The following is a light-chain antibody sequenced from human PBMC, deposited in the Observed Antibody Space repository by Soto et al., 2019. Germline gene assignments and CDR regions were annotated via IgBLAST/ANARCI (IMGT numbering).Light chain of an antibody. J-gene: IGKJ2*01. CDR2: DTS. V-gene: IGKV3-11*01. CDR3: QHRTNWPRT. Sequence: EVVLTQSPVTLSLSPGERATLSCRASQSVGTFLAWYQQKPGQAPRLIIYDTSNMATGIPARFSGTGSGTDFALTMSSVEPEDFAVYFCQHRTNWPRTFGQGTKLDIK. CDR1: QSVGTF.